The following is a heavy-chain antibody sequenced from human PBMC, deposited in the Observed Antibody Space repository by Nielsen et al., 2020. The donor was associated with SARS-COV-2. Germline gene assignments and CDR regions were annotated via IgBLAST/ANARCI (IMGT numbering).Heavy chain of an antibody. CDR3: ARGATWIQLWEDNWFDP. V-gene: IGHV4-34*01. D-gene: IGHD5-18*01. J-gene: IGHJ5*02. CDR2: INHSGST. CDR1: GGSFSGYY. Sequence: SETLSLTCAVYGGSFSGYYWSWIRQPPGKGLEWIGEINHSGSTNYNPSLKSRVTIPVDTSKNQSSLKLSSVTAADTAVYYCARGATWIQLWEDNWFDPWGQGTLVTVSS.